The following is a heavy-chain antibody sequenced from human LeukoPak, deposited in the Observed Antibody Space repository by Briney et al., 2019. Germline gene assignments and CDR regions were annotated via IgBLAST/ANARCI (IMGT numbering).Heavy chain of an antibody. CDR3: ARDYSGGTAMVHRFDY. CDR2: INAGNGNT. J-gene: IGHJ4*02. CDR1: GYTFTSYA. V-gene: IGHV1-3*01. D-gene: IGHD5-18*01. Sequence: ASVKVSCKASGYTFTSYAMHWVRQAPGQRLEWMGWINAGNGNTKYSQKFQGRVTITRDTSASTAYMELSSLRSEDTAVYYCARDYSGGTAMVHRFDYWGQGTLVTVSS.